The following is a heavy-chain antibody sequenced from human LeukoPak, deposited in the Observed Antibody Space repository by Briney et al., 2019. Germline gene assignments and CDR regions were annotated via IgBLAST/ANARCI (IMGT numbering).Heavy chain of an antibody. CDR2: VNPNSGGT. CDR1: GYTFTSYY. CDR3: ARVDGGGLKAFDI. Sequence: VASVKVSCKASGYTFTSYYMHWVRQAPGQGLEWMGWVNPNSGGTNYAQKFQGRVTMTRDTSISTAYMELSRLRSDDTAVYYCARVDGGGLKAFDIWGQGTMVTVSS. D-gene: IGHD3-16*01. J-gene: IGHJ3*02. V-gene: IGHV1-2*02.